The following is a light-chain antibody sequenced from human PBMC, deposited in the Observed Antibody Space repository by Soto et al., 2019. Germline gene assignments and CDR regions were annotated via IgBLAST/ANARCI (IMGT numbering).Light chain of an antibody. J-gene: IGKJ3*01. Sequence: EIVLTQSPATLSLSPGERATLSCRASQSVSSYLAWYQQKPGQAPRLLIHDATNRATGIPARFSGSGSGTDFTLTISSLEPEDFALYYCQQYEASPLTFGPGTKVDVK. CDR3: QQYEASPLT. V-gene: IGKV3-11*01. CDR2: DAT. CDR1: QSVSSY.